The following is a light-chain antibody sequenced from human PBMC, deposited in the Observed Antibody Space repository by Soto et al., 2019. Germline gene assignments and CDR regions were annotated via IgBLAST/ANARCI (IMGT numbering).Light chain of an antibody. Sequence: EIVLTQSPATLSLSPGERASLSCGASQTVSSNSLAWYQQKPGLAPRLLIYDASTRATGIPDRFSVSGSGTDFTLTINRLEPEDFAVYYCQQYGSSPLTFGRGTKVEIK. CDR2: DAS. J-gene: IGKJ4*01. CDR3: QQYGSSPLT. V-gene: IGKV3D-20*01. CDR1: QTVSSNS.